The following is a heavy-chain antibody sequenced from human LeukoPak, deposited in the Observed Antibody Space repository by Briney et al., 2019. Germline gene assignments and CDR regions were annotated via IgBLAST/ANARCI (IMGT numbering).Heavy chain of an antibody. Sequence: PGGSLRLSCAASGFTFSSYGMHWVRQAPGKGLEWVAFIRYDGSNKYYAGSVKGRFTISRDNSKNTLYLQMNSLRAEDTAVYYCAKDLVGGNYAYWGQGTLVTVSS. D-gene: IGHD3-3*01. CDR3: AKDLVGGNYAY. J-gene: IGHJ4*02. CDR2: IRYDGSNK. V-gene: IGHV3-30*02. CDR1: GFTFSSYG.